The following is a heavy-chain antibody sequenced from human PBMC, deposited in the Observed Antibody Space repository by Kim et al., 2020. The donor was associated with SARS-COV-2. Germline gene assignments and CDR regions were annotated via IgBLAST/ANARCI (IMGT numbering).Heavy chain of an antibody. D-gene: IGHD2-2*01. CDR3: AKDRLTGGVRRDAFDI. CDR1: GFTFSSYA. CDR2: ISGSGGST. Sequence: GGSLRLSCAASGFTFSSYAMSWVRQAPGKGLEWVSAISGSGGSTYYADSVKGRFTISRDNSKNTLYLQMNSLRAEDTAVYYCAKDRLTGGVRRDAFDIWGQGTMVTVSS. J-gene: IGHJ3*02. V-gene: IGHV3-23*01.